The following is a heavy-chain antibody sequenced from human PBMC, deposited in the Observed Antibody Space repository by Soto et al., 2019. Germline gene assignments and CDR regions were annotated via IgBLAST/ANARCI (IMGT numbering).Heavy chain of an antibody. CDR1: GFTFSVYS. V-gene: IGHV3-21*01. CDR2: ISGSSTYT. J-gene: IGHJ4*02. Sequence: VQLVESGGGLVKPGGSLRLSCAASGFTFSVYSMNWVRQAPGKGLEWVSSISGSSTYTYYADSVKGRFTISRDNAKNSLYLQMNSLRAEDTAVYYCARDYRPYDYWGQGTLVTVSS. CDR3: ARDYRPYDY. D-gene: IGHD3-16*02.